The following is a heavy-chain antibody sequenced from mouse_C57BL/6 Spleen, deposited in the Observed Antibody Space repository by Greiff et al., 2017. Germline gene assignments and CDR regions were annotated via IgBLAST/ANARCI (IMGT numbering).Heavy chain of an antibody. CDR2: IYPGDGDT. CDR1: GYAFSSYW. CDR3: ARGGTTVVASYYYAMDY. V-gene: IGHV1-80*01. Sequence: VQLQQSGAELVKPGASVKISCKASGYAFSSYWMNWVKQRPGKGLEWIGQIYPGDGDTNYNGKFKGKATLTADKSSSTAYMQLSSLTSEDSAVYFCARGGTTVVASYYYAMDYWGQGTSVTVSS. J-gene: IGHJ4*01. D-gene: IGHD1-1*01.